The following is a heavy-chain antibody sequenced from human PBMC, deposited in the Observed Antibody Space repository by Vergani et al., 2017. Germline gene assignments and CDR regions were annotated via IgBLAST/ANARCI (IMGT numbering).Heavy chain of an antibody. CDR3: AGDECCSGGSCYDPXLDY. CDR1: GGTFSSYA. V-gene: IGHV1-69*01. D-gene: IGHD2-15*01. Sequence: QVQLVQSGAEVKKPGSSVKVSCKASGGTFSSYAISWVRQAPGQGLEWMGGIIPIFGTANYAQKFQGRVTITADESTSTAYMELSSLRSEDTAVYYCAGDECCSGGSCYDPXLDYWGQGTLVTVSS. J-gene: IGHJ4*02. CDR2: IIPIFGTA.